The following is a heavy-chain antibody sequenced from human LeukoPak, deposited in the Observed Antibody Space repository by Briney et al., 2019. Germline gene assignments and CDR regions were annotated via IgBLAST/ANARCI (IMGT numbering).Heavy chain of an antibody. CDR2: ISSSSSYI. CDR1: GFTFSSYS. V-gene: IGHV3-21*01. J-gene: IGHJ6*03. CDR3: ARYTVTIHQMRSNYYYYYMDV. Sequence: GGSLRLSCAASGFTFSSYSMNWVRQAPGKGLEWVSSISSSSSYIYYADSVKGRFTISRDNAKNSLYLQMNSLRAEDTAVYYCARYTVTIHQMRSNYYYYYMDVWGKGTTVTVSS. D-gene: IGHD4-11*01.